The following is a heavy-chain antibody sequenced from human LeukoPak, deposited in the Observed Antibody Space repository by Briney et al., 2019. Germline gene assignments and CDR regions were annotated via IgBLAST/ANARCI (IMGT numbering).Heavy chain of an antibody. CDR2: ISGSGGST. D-gene: IGHD3-16*01. J-gene: IGHJ4*02. V-gene: IGHV3-23*01. CDR3: AKLVQFGGLPYYFDY. CDR1: GFTFSSYA. Sequence: GGSLRLSCAASGFTFSSYAMSWVRQAPGKGLEWVSAISGSGGSTYYADSVKGRFTISRDNSKNTLFLQMNSLRAEDTAVYYCAKLVQFGGLPYYFDYWGQGTLVTVSS.